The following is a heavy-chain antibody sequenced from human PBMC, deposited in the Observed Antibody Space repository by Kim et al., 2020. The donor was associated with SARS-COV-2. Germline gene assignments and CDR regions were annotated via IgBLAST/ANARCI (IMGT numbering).Heavy chain of an antibody. V-gene: IGHV3-30*18. CDR1: GFTFSSYG. CDR3: AKTAAGPHDAFDI. Sequence: GGSLRLSCAASGFTFSSYGMHWVRQAPGKGLEWVAVISYDGSNKYYADSVKGRFTISRDNSKNTLYLQMNSLRAEDTAVYYCAKTAAGPHDAFDIWGQGTMVTVSS. CDR2: ISYDGSNK. J-gene: IGHJ3*02. D-gene: IGHD6-13*01.